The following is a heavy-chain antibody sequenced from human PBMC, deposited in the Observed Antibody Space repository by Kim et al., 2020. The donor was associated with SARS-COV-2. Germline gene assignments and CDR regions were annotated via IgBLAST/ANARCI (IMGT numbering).Heavy chain of an antibody. CDR1: GFTFSNFA. CDR3: AKGGSTSHYAFDL. D-gene: IGHD2-2*01. Sequence: GGSLRLSCAAPGFTFSNFAMSWVRQAPGKGLEWVSIISVSGDFTYYADSVKGRFTISRDNSKSTLYLQLNSLRAEDTAVYYCAKGGSTSHYAFDLWGQGPLVTVSS. V-gene: IGHV3-23*01. J-gene: IGHJ3*01. CDR2: ISVSGDFT.